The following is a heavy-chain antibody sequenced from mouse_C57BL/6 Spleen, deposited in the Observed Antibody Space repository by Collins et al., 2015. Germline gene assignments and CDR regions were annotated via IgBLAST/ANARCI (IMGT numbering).Heavy chain of an antibody. CDR2: IDPENGDT. CDR1: GFNIKDYY. V-gene: IGHV14-4*02. CDR3: NALLGYYAMDY. Sequence: EVQLQQSGAELVRSGASVKLSCTASGFNIKDYYMHWVKQRPEQGLEWIGWIDPENGDTEYAPKFQGKATMTADTSSNTAYLQLSSLTSEDTAVYYCNALLGYYAMDYWGQGTSVTVSS. J-gene: IGHJ4*01. D-gene: IGHD2-1*01.